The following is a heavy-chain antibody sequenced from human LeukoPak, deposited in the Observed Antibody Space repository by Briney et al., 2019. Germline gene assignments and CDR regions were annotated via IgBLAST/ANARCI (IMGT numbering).Heavy chain of an antibody. CDR1: GFTFNSYG. Sequence: GGSLRLSCAASGFTFNSYGMHWVRQVPGKGLEGVALISYDGSNKHYADSVKGRFTISRDNSKSTLYLQMNSLRAEDTAIYYCAKAIVVLISGQFWDYWGQGTLVTVSS. D-gene: IGHD3-22*01. V-gene: IGHV3-30*18. J-gene: IGHJ4*02. CDR2: ISYDGSNK. CDR3: AKAIVVLISGQFWDY.